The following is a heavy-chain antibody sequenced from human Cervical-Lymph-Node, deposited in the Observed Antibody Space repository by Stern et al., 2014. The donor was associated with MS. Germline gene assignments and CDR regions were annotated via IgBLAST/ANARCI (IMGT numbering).Heavy chain of an antibody. J-gene: IGHJ4*02. V-gene: IGHV2-5*02. Sequence: QVTLRESGPTLVKPTQTLTLTCTFSGFSLSTSGVGVGWIRQPPGKALEWLALIYWDDDKRYSPSLKSRLTITKDTSKTQVVLTMTNMDPVDTATYYCARNRNYYDGSDLFDYWGQGTLVTVSS. CDR2: IYWDDDK. CDR1: GFSLSTSGVG. D-gene: IGHD3-22*01. CDR3: ARNRNYYDGSDLFDY.